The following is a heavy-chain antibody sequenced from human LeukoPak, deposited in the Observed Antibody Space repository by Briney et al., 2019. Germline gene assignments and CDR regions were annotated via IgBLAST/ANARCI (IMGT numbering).Heavy chain of an antibody. CDR1: GFTFSSSS. D-gene: IGHD3-10*01. V-gene: IGHV3-23*01. Sequence: GGSLRLSCAASGFTFSSSSISWVRQAPGKGLEWVSAITDAVGSTHYADSVKGRFTISSDNSKNTVYLQMNSLRPEDMAVYYCAKRSRRLTIVRGVPREDVWGQGTTVTVSS. J-gene: IGHJ6*02. CDR2: ITDAVGST. CDR3: AKRSRRLTIVRGVPREDV.